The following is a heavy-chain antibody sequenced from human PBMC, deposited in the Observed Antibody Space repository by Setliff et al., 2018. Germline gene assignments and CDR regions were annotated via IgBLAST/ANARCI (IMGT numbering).Heavy chain of an antibody. Sequence: SETLSLTCTVSGGSVKSHYWSWIRQTPEKGLEWIGFVFYSGDTNSNPSLKSRVTMSVDTSKNQFSLKLNSVTAADTATYYCARDRSYYASGSFTKWFDYWGQGALVTVSS. CDR1: GGSVKSHY. D-gene: IGHD3-10*01. CDR3: ARDRSYYASGSFTKWFDY. CDR2: VFYSGDT. J-gene: IGHJ4*02. V-gene: IGHV4-59*02.